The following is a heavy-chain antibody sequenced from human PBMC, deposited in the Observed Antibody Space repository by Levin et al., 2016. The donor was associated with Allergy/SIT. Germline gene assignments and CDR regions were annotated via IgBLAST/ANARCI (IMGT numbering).Heavy chain of an antibody. D-gene: IGHD1-1*01. CDR2: IYYSGSA. Sequence: GSLRLSCSVSGGSISGYYWNWIRQPPGKGLEWIGYIYYSGSANYNPSLKSRVTISVDTSKNQFSLQLSSVTAADTAVYYCARGGTTETTSYGVDVWGLGTTVTVSS. J-gene: IGHJ6*02. CDR3: ARGGTTETTSYGVDV. V-gene: IGHV4-59*01. CDR1: GGSISGYY.